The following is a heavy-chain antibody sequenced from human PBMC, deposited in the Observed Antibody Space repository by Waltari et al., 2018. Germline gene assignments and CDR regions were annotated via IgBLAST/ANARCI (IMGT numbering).Heavy chain of an antibody. CDR3: ARMFGDYVEGYFDY. Sequence: QVQLQESGPGLVKPSQTLSLTCTVSGGSISSGRYYWSWLRQPAGKGLEWIGRIYTSGSTNYNPSLKSRVTISVDTSKNQFSLKLSSVTAADTAVYYCARMFGDYVEGYFDYWGQGTLVTVSS. V-gene: IGHV4-61*02. CDR2: IYTSGST. D-gene: IGHD4-17*01. CDR1: GGSISSGRYY. J-gene: IGHJ4*02.